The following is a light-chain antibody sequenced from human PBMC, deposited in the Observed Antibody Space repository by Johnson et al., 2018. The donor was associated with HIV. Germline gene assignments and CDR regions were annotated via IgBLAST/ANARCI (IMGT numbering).Light chain of an antibody. CDR1: SSNIGRNY. CDR2: DNN. Sequence: QSVLTQPPSVSAAPGQKVTISCSGSSSNIGRNYVSWYQQLPGTAPKLLIFDNNKRPSGIPDRFSASKSGTSATLGITGLQTWDEADYYCGTWDSSLSAYVFGTGTKITFL. J-gene: IGLJ1*01. CDR3: GTWDSSLSAYV. V-gene: IGLV1-51*01.